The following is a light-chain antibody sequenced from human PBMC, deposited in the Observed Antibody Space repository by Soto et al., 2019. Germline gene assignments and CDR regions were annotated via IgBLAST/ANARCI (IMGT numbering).Light chain of an antibody. Sequence: EIVLTQSPGTLSLSPGEGATLSCRASRNVDSNYLAWYQQKPGQAPRLLIYDASTRATGIPARFSGSGSGTEFTLTISSLQSGDFAVYYCHQYNNWPPWTFGQGTKVDIK. J-gene: IGKJ1*01. CDR2: DAS. CDR3: HQYNNWPPWT. V-gene: IGKV3-15*01. CDR1: RNVDSN.